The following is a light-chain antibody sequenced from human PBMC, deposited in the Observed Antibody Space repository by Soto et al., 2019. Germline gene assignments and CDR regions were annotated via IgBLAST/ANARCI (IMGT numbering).Light chain of an antibody. CDR3: TSYTTSSTYV. V-gene: IGLV2-14*01. CDR2: DVA. CDR1: SSDVGGYNY. J-gene: IGLJ1*01. Sequence: QSALTQPASVSGSPGQSIAISCTGTSSDVGGYNYVSWYQQHPGKAPKLMLYDVAIRPSGVSDRFSASKSGNTASLTISGLQAEDEADYYCTSYTTSSTYVFGTGTKLTVL.